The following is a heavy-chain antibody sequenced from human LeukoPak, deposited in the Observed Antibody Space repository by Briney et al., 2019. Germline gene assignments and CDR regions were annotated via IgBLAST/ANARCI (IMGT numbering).Heavy chain of an antibody. CDR1: GYSISSGYS. CDR3: ARGYSSGWSGFDP. J-gene: IGHJ5*02. Sequence: PSETLSLTCTVSGYSISSGYSWGWIRPTPGKGLEWIGSIDHSGSTYYNPSLSGRVTISVDTSKNQFSLKLSSVTAADTAVYYCARGYSSGWSGFDPRGQGTLVTVSS. CDR2: IDHSGST. V-gene: IGHV4-38-2*02. D-gene: IGHD6-19*01.